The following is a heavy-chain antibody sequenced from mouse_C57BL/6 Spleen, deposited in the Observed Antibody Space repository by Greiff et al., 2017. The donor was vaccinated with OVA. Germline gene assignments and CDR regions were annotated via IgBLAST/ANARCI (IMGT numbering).Heavy chain of an antibody. D-gene: IGHD3-2*02. CDR2: ISSGGDYI. Sequence: EVNVVESGEGLVKPGGSLKLSCAASGFTFSSYAMSWVRQTPEKRLEWVAYISSGGDYIYYADTVKGRFTISRDNARNTLYLQMSSLKSEDTAMYYCTRGLRLHAMDYWGQGTSVTVSS. J-gene: IGHJ4*01. CDR1: GFTFSSYA. V-gene: IGHV5-9-1*02. CDR3: TRGLRLHAMDY.